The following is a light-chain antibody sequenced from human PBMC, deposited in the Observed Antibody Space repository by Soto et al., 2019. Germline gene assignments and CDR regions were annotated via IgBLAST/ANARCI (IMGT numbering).Light chain of an antibody. V-gene: IGKV3-11*01. CDR1: QSVDNY. CDR2: GAS. CDR3: QQRSNWWT. J-gene: IGKJ1*01. Sequence: EIVLTQSPASLSLSPGERATLSCRASQSVDNYLVWYQQKPGQAPRLLIFGASNRATGIPARFSGSGSGTDFTLTISSLEPEDFAVYYCQQRSNWWTFGQGTKVDI.